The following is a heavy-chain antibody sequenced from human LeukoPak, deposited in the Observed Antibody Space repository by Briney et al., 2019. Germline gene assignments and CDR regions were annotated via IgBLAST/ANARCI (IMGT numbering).Heavy chain of an antibody. CDR3: ARQTGSGLFILP. J-gene: IGHJ4*02. CDR1: GVSISSSNSY. V-gene: IGHV4-39*01. Sequence: PSETLSLTCTVSGVSISSSNSYWGWIRQPPGKGLEWIGSIYYSGNTYYNASLKSQVSISIDASRNQFSLRLTSVTAADTAVYYCARQTGSGLFILPGGQGTLVTVSS. CDR2: IYYSGNT. D-gene: IGHD3/OR15-3a*01.